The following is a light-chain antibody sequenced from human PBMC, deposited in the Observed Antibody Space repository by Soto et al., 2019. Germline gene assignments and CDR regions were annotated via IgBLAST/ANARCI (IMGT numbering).Light chain of an antibody. CDR1: QSVSSS. CDR3: LQRNNWPRT. J-gene: IGKJ1*01. CDR2: DAS. V-gene: IGKV3-11*01. Sequence: EIVLTQSPGTLSLSPGERATLSFMASQSVSSSPLAWYQQKPGQAPRLLIYDASKRATGIPARFSGSVSGTDFTLTISSLEPEDSAVYYCLQRNNWPRTFGQGTKVDIK.